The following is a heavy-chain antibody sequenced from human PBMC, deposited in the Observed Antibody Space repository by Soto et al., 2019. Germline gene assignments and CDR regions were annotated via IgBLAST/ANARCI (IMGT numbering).Heavy chain of an antibody. CDR3: AKDLNWNDAAFDI. D-gene: IGHD1-1*01. CDR2: ISWNSGSI. J-gene: IGHJ3*02. Sequence: SLRLSCAASGFTFDDYAMHWVRQAPGKGLEWVSGISWNSGSIGYADSVKGRFTISRDNAKNSLYLQMNSLRAEDTALYYCAKDLNWNDAAFDIWGQGTMVTVSS. V-gene: IGHV3-9*01. CDR1: GFTFDDYA.